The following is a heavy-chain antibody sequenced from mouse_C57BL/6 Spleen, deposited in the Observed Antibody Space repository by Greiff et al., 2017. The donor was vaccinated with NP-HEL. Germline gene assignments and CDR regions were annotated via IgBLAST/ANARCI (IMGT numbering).Heavy chain of an antibody. J-gene: IGHJ1*03. CDR1: GYTFTSCW. CDR2: IDPSDSYT. D-gene: IGHD2-3*01. V-gene: IGHV1-69*01. CDR3: ARSPSGDDGYYERYFDV. Sequence: QVQLQQSGAELVMPGASVKLSCKASGYTFTSCWMHWVKQRTGQGLEWIGEIDPSDSYTNYNQKFKGKSTLTGDKSSSTAYMQLSSLTSEDSAVYYCARSPSGDDGYYERYFDVWGTGTTVTVSS.